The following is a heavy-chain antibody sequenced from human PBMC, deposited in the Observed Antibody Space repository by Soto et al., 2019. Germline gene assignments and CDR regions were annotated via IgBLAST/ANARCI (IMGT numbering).Heavy chain of an antibody. V-gene: IGHV3-23*01. CDR1: GFTFSSYA. CDR2: VSGTGGSA. CDR3: AREDSIIIPAVSDF. D-gene: IGHD2-2*01. J-gene: IGHJ4*02. Sequence: GGSLRLSCAASGFTFSSYAMTWVRQAPGKGLEWVSGVSGTGGSAYYADSVKGRFTISRDKSTNTLYLHMNSLRAEDTAVYYCAREDSIIIPAVSDFWGQGTLVTVSS.